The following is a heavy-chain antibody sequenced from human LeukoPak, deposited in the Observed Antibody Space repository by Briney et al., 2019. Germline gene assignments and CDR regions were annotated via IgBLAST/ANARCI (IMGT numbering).Heavy chain of an antibody. CDR2: IYYSGST. Sequence: SETLSLTCAVYGGSFSGYYWSWIRQPPGKGLEWIGSIYYSGSTYYNPSLKSRVTISVDTSKNQFSLKLSSVTAADTAVYYCARPIFGWLSSFDYWGQGTLVTVSS. J-gene: IGHJ4*02. D-gene: IGHD3-3*01. CDR1: GGSFSGYY. CDR3: ARPIFGWLSSFDY. V-gene: IGHV4-34*01.